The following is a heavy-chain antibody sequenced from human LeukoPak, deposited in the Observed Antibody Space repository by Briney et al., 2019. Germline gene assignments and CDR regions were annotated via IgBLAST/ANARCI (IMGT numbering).Heavy chain of an antibody. J-gene: IGHJ3*02. CDR3: AKDKPLSPYANDAFDI. CDR2: ISGDGGST. D-gene: IGHD2-8*01. CDR1: GFTFDDYA. V-gene: IGHV3-43*02. Sequence: AGSLRLSCAASGFTFDDYAMHWVRQAPGKGLEWVSLISGDGGSTYYADSVKGRFTISRDNSKNSLYLQMNSLRTEDTALYYCAKDKPLSPYANDAFDIWGQGTMVTVSS.